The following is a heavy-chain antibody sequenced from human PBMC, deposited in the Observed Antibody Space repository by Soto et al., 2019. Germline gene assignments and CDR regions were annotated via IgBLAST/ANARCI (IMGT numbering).Heavy chain of an antibody. Sequence: WETLSLTCNVSGGSISTNYWSWIRLPAGKGLEWIGHIHSSGSTNYNPSLKSRVTMSVDTSKNQFSLKLSSVTAADTAVYYCARGGSGYRFAYWGQGTLVTVSS. CDR1: GGSISTNY. CDR3: ARGGSGYRFAY. CDR2: IHSSGST. J-gene: IGHJ4*02. D-gene: IGHD3-22*01. V-gene: IGHV4-4*07.